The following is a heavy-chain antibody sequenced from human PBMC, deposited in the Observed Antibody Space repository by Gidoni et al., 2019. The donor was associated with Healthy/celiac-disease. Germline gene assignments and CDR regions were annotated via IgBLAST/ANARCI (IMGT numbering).Heavy chain of an antibody. V-gene: IGHV4-34*01. J-gene: IGHJ5*02. CDR1: GGSFSGYY. Sequence: QVQLQQWGAGPLKPSETLSLTCAVYGGSFSGYYWSWIRQPPGKGLEWIGEINHSGSTNYNPSLKSRVTISVDTSKNQFSLKLSSVTAADTAVYYCARGFLGYCTNGVCYRGWFDPWGQGTLVTVSS. D-gene: IGHD2-8*01. CDR3: ARGFLGYCTNGVCYRGWFDP. CDR2: INHSGST.